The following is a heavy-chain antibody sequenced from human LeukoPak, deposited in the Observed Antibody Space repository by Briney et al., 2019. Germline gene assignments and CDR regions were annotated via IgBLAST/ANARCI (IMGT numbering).Heavy chain of an antibody. V-gene: IGHV4-4*09. CDR3: AKGPYYDFWSGYYYYYYMDV. D-gene: IGHD3-3*01. CDR2: IYTSGRT. Sequence: PSETLSLTCTVSGGSISSYYWSWIRQPPGKGLEWIGYIYTSGRTNYNPSLKSRVTISVDTSKNQFSLKLSSVTAADTAVYYCAKGPYYDFWSGYYYYYYMDVWGKGTTVTVSS. J-gene: IGHJ6*03. CDR1: GGSISSYY.